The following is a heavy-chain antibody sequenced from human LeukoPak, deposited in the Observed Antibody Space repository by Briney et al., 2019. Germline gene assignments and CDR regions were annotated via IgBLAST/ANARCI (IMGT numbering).Heavy chain of an antibody. D-gene: IGHD6-13*01. CDR3: AGEPIAAAGTGSFDY. CDR1: GFTISSNY. Sequence: PGGSLRLSCAASGFTISSNYMSWVRQAPGKGLEWVSVIYSGGSTYYADSVKGRFTISRDNSKNTLYLQMNSLRAEDTAVYYCAGEPIAAAGTGSFDYWGQGTLVTVSS. V-gene: IGHV3-53*01. J-gene: IGHJ4*02. CDR2: IYSGGST.